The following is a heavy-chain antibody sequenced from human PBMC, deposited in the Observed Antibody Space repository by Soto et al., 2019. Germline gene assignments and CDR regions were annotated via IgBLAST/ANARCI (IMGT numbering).Heavy chain of an antibody. CDR1: GFTFSSYG. J-gene: IGHJ4*02. CDR2: ISYDGSNK. CDR3: AKVPSKGPGNRYYFDF. Sequence: GGSLRLSCAASGFTFSSYGMHWVRQARGKGLEWVAVISYDGSNKYYADSVKGRFTISRDNSKNTLYLQMNSLRAEDTAVYYCAKVPSKGPGNRYYFDFWGQGTLVTVSS. V-gene: IGHV3-30*18.